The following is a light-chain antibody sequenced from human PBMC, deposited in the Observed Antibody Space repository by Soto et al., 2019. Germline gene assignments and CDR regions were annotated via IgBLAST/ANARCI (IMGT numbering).Light chain of an antibody. Sequence: QSALTQPPSASGSPGQSVTISCTGTSSDVGGYNSVSWYQHHPGKGPKLIIYEVSKRPSGVPDRFSGSKSANTASLTVSGLQAEAEADYYCSSYAGSNNYVFGPGTPVTAL. V-gene: IGLV2-8*01. CDR2: EVS. CDR1: SSDVGGYNS. J-gene: IGLJ1*01. CDR3: SSYAGSNNYV.